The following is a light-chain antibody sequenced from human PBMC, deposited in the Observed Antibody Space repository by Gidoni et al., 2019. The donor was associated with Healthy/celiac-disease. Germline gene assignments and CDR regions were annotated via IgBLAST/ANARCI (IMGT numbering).Light chain of an antibody. Sequence: QSALTQPPSASGSPGQSVTVSCTGTSSDVGGFNSVSWSQQHPGKAPELLISEINKRSSGVPDRFSGSKSGNTASLTVSGLQADDEAHYFWSSYAGNENFVFGTGTKITV. V-gene: IGLV2-8*01. CDR1: SSDVGGFNS. CDR2: EIN. CDR3: SSYAGNENFV. J-gene: IGLJ1*01.